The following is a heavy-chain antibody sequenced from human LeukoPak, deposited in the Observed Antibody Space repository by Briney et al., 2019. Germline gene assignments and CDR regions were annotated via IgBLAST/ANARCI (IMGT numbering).Heavy chain of an antibody. Sequence: GGSLRLSSAASGFTFSSYGMHWVRQAPGKGLEWVAFIRYDGSNKYYADSVKGRFTISRDNSKNTLYLQMNSLRAEDTAVYYCAKAMRFGDAFDIWGQGTMVTVSS. CDR2: IRYDGSNK. CDR1: GFTFSSYG. CDR3: AKAMRFGDAFDI. J-gene: IGHJ3*02. D-gene: IGHD3-16*01. V-gene: IGHV3-30*02.